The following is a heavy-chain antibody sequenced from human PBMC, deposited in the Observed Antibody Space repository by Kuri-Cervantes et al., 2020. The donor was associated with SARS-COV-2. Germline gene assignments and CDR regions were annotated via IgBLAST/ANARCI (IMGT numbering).Heavy chain of an antibody. Sequence: SETLSLTCAVSGYSISSGYYWGWIRQPPGKGLEWIGSIYHSGSTYYNPSLKSRVTISVDTSKNQFSLKLSSVTAADTAVYYCARDTDNHDSSGYYYDWFDPWGQGTLVTVSS. CDR3: ARDTDNHDSSGYYYDWFDP. D-gene: IGHD3-22*01. CDR1: GYSISSGYY. CDR2: IYHSGST. V-gene: IGHV4-38-2*02. J-gene: IGHJ5*02.